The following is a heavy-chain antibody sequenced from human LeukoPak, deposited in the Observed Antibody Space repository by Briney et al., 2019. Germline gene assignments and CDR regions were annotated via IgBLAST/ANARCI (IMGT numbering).Heavy chain of an antibody. V-gene: IGHV3-7*01. Sequence: GSLRLSCAASDFTLSPYWMTWVRQAPGRGLEWVANIDSDGGDKYYGDSVKGRFSISRDNAENSLFLQMNNLRVEDSAVYYCARGGSGSSKYWVFWGQGTLVTASS. J-gene: IGHJ4*02. CDR2: IDSDGGDK. D-gene: IGHD2-8*02. CDR3: ARGGSGSSKYWVF. CDR1: DFTLSPYW.